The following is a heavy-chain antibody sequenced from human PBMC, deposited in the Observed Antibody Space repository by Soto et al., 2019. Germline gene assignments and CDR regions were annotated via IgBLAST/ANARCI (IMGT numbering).Heavy chain of an antibody. J-gene: IGHJ4*02. V-gene: IGHV4-59*01. CDR1: GTSIRSYY. CDR2: IHYSGTT. CDR3: ARYNSYAIDY. Sequence: VQLQESGPGLVKPSETLSLTCTVSGTSIRSYYWSWIRLPPGKGLEWIANIHYSGTTNYNPSLASRVTLSVDTSNNQFSLKMTSVTAADRAMYFCARYNSYAIDYWGRGTLVTVSS. D-gene: IGHD2-8*01.